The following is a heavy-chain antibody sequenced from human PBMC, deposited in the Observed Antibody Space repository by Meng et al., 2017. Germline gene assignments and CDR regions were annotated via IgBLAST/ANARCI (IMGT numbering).Heavy chain of an antibody. D-gene: IGHD5-18*01. Sequence: QGQRVLAGAEVKKPRSSGKVACKASGGTFSSYAISWVRQAPGQGLEWTGGIIPIFGTANYAQKFQGRVTITADESTRTAYMELSSLRSEDTAVYYCARGGYSYGLWFDPWGQGTLVTVSS. V-gene: IGHV1-69*01. J-gene: IGHJ5*02. CDR2: IIPIFGTA. CDR3: ARGGYSYGLWFDP. CDR1: GGTFSSYA.